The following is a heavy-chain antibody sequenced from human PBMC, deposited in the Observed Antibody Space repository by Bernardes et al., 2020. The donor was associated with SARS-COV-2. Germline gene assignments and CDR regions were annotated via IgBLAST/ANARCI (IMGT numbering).Heavy chain of an antibody. CDR1: GYSLNALA. Sequence: AAMKGFCKVSGYSLNALAMHWVRQSPGKGLEWMGGFDPKDGETRYGQKFRGRVTMTEDTITDTAYMELSSLRYEDTAVYYCTTGTLRLRLGEFYKNWGQGTLVSVSS. CDR2: FDPKDGET. J-gene: IGHJ4*02. D-gene: IGHD3-16*01. CDR3: TTGTLRLRLGEFYKN. V-gene: IGHV1-24*01.